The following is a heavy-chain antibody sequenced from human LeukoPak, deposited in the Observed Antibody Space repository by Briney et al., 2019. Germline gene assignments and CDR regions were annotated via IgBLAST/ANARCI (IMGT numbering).Heavy chain of an antibody. CDR3: ARGWAQLLFYGNWFDP. D-gene: IGHD2-2*01. J-gene: IGHJ5*02. CDR2: IKQDGSEK. V-gene: IGHV3-7*01. CDR1: GFTFSSYW. Sequence: PGGSLRLSCAASGFTFSSYWMSWVRQAPGKGLEWVANIKQDGSEKYYVASVKGRFTISRDNAKNSLYLQMNSLRAEDTAVYYCARGWAQLLFYGNWFDPWGQGTLVTVSS.